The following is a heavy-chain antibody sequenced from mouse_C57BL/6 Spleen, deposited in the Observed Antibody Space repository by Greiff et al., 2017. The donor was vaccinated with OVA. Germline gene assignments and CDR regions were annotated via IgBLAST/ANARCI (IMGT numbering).Heavy chain of an antibody. CDR2: IYPRSGNT. J-gene: IGHJ3*01. Sequence: QVQLQQSGAELARPGASVKLSCKASGYTFTSYGISWVKQRTGQGLEWIGEIYPRSGNTYYNEKFKGKATLTADKSSSTAYMELRSLTSEDSAVYFCARYDGSSYVLFAYWGQGTLVTVSA. CDR3: ARYDGSSYVLFAY. CDR1: GYTFTSYG. D-gene: IGHD1-1*01. V-gene: IGHV1-81*01.